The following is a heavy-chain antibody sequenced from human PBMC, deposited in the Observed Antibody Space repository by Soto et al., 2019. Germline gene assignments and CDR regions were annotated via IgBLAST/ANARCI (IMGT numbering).Heavy chain of an antibody. CDR1: GGSISSGGYY. CDR2: IYHSGST. J-gene: IGHJ6*02. CDR3: AGTSGWYDYYYGMDV. V-gene: IGHV4-31*09. Sequence: SETLSLTCTVSGGSISSGGYYWSWIRQHPGKGLEWIGYIYHSGSTNYNPSLKSRVTISVDKSKNQFSLKLSSVTAADTAVYYCAGTSGWYDYYYGMDVWGQGTTVTVSS. D-gene: IGHD6-19*01.